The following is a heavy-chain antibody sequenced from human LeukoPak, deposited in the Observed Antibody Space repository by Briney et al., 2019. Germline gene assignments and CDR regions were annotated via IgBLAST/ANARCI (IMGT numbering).Heavy chain of an antibody. CDR3: ARQGYNWNYNYPGDY. CDR2: IYPGDSDT. CDR1: GYSFTSYW. J-gene: IGHJ4*02. V-gene: IGHV5-51*01. Sequence: RGESLKISCQGSGYSFTSYWIGWVRQMPGKGLEWMGIIYPGDSDTRYSPSFQGQVTISADKSISTAYLQWSSLKASDTAMYYCARQGYNWNYNYPGDYWGQGTLVTVSS. D-gene: IGHD1-7*01.